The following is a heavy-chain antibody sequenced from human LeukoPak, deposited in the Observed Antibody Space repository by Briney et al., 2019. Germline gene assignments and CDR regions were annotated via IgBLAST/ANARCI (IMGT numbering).Heavy chain of an antibody. D-gene: IGHD6-19*01. J-gene: IGHJ4*02. CDR3: AHTNFQWLASDY. CDR1: GFSLSISGVG. V-gene: IGHV2-5*02. Sequence: GPTLVNPTQTLTLTCTFSGFSLSISGVGVGWIRQPPGKALERLAIIFWDDDKRYSPSLKSRLTITKDTSKKEAVLTITNMETVDTATYYCAHTNFQWLASDYWGQGTLVTVSS. CDR2: IFWDDDK.